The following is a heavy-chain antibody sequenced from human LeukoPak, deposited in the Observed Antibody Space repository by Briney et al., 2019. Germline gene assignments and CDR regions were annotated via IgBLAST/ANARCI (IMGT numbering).Heavy chain of an antibody. CDR2: ISGSGGST. CDR3: AKAPLPVAGLPTYYFDY. J-gene: IGHJ4*02. D-gene: IGHD6-19*01. CDR1: GFAFSSYW. V-gene: IGHV3-23*01. Sequence: GGSLRLSCAASGFAFSSYWMSWVRQAPGKGLEWVSAISGSGGSTYYADSVKGRFTISRDNSKNTLYLQMNSLRAEDTAVYYCAKAPLPVAGLPTYYFDYWGQGTLVTVSS.